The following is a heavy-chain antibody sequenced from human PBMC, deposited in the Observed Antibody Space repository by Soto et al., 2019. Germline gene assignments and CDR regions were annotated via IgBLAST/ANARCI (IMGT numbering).Heavy chain of an antibody. V-gene: IGHV3-21*01. CDR1: GFTFSHYS. Sequence: EVQLVESGGGLVKPGESLRLACAASGFTFSHYSMNWVRQAPGKGLEWVSCMSSTGSFMYYADSVKGRFTISRDSAKDSLYLQMNSVRGDDTALYYCAKGASTTGFDYMDDWGQGTMVIVSS. CDR2: MSSTGSFM. CDR3: AKGASTTGFDYMDD. D-gene: IGHD4-17*01. J-gene: IGHJ6*02.